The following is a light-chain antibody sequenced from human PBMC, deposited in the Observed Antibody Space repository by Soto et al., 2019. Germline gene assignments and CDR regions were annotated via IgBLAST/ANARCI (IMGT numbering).Light chain of an antibody. Sequence: QSALTQPRSVSGSPGQSVTISCTGTSSDVGGYYFVSWYQQNPGKVPKLLIHDVSKRPSGVPDRFSGSKSGNTASLTISGLQAEDEADYYCCSYAGTYTWVFGGGTKVTVL. J-gene: IGLJ3*02. CDR3: CSYAGTYTWV. V-gene: IGLV2-11*01. CDR1: SSDVGGYYF. CDR2: DVS.